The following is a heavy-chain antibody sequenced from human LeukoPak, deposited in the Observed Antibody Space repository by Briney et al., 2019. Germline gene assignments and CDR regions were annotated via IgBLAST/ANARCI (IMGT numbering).Heavy chain of an antibody. D-gene: IGHD3-9*01. J-gene: IGHJ3*01. Sequence: ASVKVSCKASGYTFTSYDINWVRQATGQGLEWMGWMNPHGDYTGYAQKFQDRVTMTSDSSTTTAYMELRSLTSEDTALYYCARGLRDGLTGNDVLDVWGLGTMVIVTS. V-gene: IGHV1-8*01. CDR1: GYTFTSYD. CDR3: ARGLRDGLTGNDVLDV. CDR2: MNPHGDYT.